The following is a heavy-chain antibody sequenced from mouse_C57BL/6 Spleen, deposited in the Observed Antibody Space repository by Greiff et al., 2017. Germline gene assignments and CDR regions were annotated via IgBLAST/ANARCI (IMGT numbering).Heavy chain of an antibody. D-gene: IGHD5-5*01. V-gene: IGHV5-16*01. CDR2: INYDGSST. J-gene: IGHJ1*03. CDR3: AREDYQYWYFDV. CDR1: GFTFSDYY. Sequence: EVQLVESEGGLVQPGSSMKLSCTASGFTFSDYYMAWVRQVPEKGLEWVANINYDGSSTYYLDSLKSRFIISRDNAKNILYLQMSSLKSEDTATYYCAREDYQYWYFDVWGTGTTVTVSS.